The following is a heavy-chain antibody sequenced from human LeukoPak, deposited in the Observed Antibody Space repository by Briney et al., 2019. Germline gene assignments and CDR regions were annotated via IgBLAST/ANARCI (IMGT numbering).Heavy chain of an antibody. D-gene: IGHD3-22*01. CDR3: SRSAYYDGSGNYYDY. V-gene: IGHV3-74*01. J-gene: IGHJ4*02. CDR1: GFTFSSYG. Sequence: QPGRSLRLSCAASGFTFSSYGMHWVRQAPGKGLVWVSRISDGGSTTTYADSVKGRFTISRDNAKNTLYLQMNGLRAEDTAVYYCSRSAYYDGSGNYYDYWGQGTLVTVSS. CDR2: ISDGGSTT.